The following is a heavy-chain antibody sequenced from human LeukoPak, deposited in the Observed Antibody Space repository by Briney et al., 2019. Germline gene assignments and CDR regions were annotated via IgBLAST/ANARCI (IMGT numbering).Heavy chain of an antibody. D-gene: IGHD2-21*02. J-gene: IGHJ6*03. CDR1: GFTFSSYG. V-gene: IGHV3-23*01. CDR3: ARVSSYCGGDCYLYYYYMDV. CDR2: ISGSGGST. Sequence: GGTLRLSCAASGFTFSSYGMSWVRQAPGEGLEWVSAISGSGGSTYYADSVKGRFTISRDNSKNSLYLQMNSLKTEDTAVYYCARVSSYCGGDCYLYYYYMDVWGKGTTVTVSS.